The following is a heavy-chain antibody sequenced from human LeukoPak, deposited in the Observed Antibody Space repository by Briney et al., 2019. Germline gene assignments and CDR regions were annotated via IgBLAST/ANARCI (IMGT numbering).Heavy chain of an antibody. J-gene: IGHJ4*02. Sequence: SETLSLTCAVYGGSFSGYYWSWTRQPPGKGLEWIGEINHSGSTNYNPSLKSRVTISVDTSKNQFSLKLSSVTAADTAVYYCARGIGYWGQGTLVTVSS. V-gene: IGHV4-34*01. CDR3: ARGIGY. CDR1: GGSFSGYY. CDR2: INHSGST.